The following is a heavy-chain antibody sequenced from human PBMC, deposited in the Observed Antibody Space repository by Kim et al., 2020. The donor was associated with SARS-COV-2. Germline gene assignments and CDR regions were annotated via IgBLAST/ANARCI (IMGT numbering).Heavy chain of an antibody. D-gene: IGHD2-15*01. V-gene: IGHV3-7*01. CDR1: RFSFTTNW. J-gene: IGHJ4*02. Sequence: GGSLRLSCVVSRFSFTTNWMSWVRQAPGKGLEWVAKIKEDGSEKYYADSLEGRFTISTDNAKNSLYLQMNGLSAEDTAVYYCARDRRYSLDYWGQGTLVTVSS. CDR2: IKEDGSEK. CDR3: ARDRRYSLDY.